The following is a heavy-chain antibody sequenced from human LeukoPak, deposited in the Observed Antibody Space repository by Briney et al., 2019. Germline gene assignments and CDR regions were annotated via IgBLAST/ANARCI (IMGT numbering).Heavy chain of an antibody. CDR3: ARDSAAAYNDAFDI. CDR1: GFTFSSYE. D-gene: IGHD6-13*01. CDR2: ISSSGSTI. J-gene: IGHJ3*02. V-gene: IGHV3-48*03. Sequence: GGSLRLSCAASGFTFSSYEMNWVRQAPGKGLEWVSYISSSGSTIYYADSVKGRFTISRDNAKNSLYLQMNSLRAEDTAVYYCARDSAAAYNDAFDIWGQGTMVTVSS.